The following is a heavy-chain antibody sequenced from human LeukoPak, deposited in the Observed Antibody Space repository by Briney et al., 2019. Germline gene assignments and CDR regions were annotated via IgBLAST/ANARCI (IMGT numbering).Heavy chain of an antibody. CDR2: INGDGSST. CDR1: GFTFNSHW. Sequence: PGGSLRLSCAASGFTFNSHWMHCVRHAPGKGLVWVSRINGDGSSTTYADSGRGRFTISRDDAKNTLYLEMNSLRAEDTAVYYCAREWHDAFDIWGQGTMVTVSS. D-gene: IGHD5-24*01. J-gene: IGHJ3*02. CDR3: AREWHDAFDI. V-gene: IGHV3-74*01.